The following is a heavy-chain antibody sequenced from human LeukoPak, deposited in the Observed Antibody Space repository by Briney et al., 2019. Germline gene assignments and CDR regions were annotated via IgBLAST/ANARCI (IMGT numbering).Heavy chain of an antibody. CDR1: GYTFTGYY. CDR3: AREGRGAGRRDNWFDP. Sequence: ASVKVSCKASGYTFTGYYMHWVRQAPGQGLEWMGWINPNSGGPNYAQKFQGRVTMTRDTSISTAYMELSRLRSDDTAVYYCAREGRGAGRRDNWFDPWGQGTLVTVSS. V-gene: IGHV1-2*02. CDR2: INPNSGGP. J-gene: IGHJ5*02. D-gene: IGHD6-19*01.